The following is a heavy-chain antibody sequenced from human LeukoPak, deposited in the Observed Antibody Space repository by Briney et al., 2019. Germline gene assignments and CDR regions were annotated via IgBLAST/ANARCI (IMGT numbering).Heavy chain of an antibody. CDR3: ARGRTYCSGGSCYLYYFDY. CDR1: GYSISSGHY. Sequence: SETLSLTCTVSGYSISSGHYWGWIRHPPGKGLEWIGNIYHSGSTYYNPSLKSRVTISVDTSKNQFSLKLSSVTAADTAVYYCARGRTYCSGGSCYLYYFDYWGQGTLVTVSS. J-gene: IGHJ4*02. D-gene: IGHD2-15*01. CDR2: IYHSGST. V-gene: IGHV4-38-2*02.